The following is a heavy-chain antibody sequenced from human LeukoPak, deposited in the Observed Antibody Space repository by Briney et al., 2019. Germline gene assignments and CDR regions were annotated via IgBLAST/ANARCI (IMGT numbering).Heavy chain of an antibody. V-gene: IGHV3-23*04. CDR3: AKKDSGGSYNWFDP. Sequence: VPLVESGGGVVQPVRSLRLSCAASGFTFKNYAMNWVRQSPGQGLEWVSTISGDAVTSWYADPVKGRFTVSRDNSKNIVFLQMNNLRAEDTAVYYCAKKDSGGSYNWFDPWGQGTLVTVSS. D-gene: IGHD3-22*01. CDR1: GFTFKNYA. J-gene: IGHJ5*02. CDR2: ISGDAVTS.